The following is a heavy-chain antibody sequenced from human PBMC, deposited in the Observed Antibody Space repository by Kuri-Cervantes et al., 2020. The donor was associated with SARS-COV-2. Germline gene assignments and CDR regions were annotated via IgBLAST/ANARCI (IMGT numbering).Heavy chain of an antibody. V-gene: IGHV3-30*14. D-gene: IGHD2-2*01. CDR3: ARGPQLLSPEAFDI. Sequence: GESLKISCAACGFTFSSYAMHWVRQAPGKGLEWVAVISYDGSNKYYADSVKGRFTISRDNSKNTLYLQMNSLRAEDTAVYYCARGPQLLSPEAFDIWGQGTMVTFSS. CDR1: GFTFSSYA. CDR2: ISYDGSNK. J-gene: IGHJ3*02.